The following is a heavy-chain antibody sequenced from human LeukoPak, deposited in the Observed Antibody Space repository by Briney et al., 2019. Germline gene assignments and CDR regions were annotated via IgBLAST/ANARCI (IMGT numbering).Heavy chain of an antibody. D-gene: IGHD3-3*01. V-gene: IGHV3-21*01. CDR3: AREPHWSGCGIYYGMDV. Sequence: GGSLRLSCAASGFTFSSYSMNWVRQAPGKGLEWVSSISSSSSYIYYADSVKGRFTISRDNAKNSLYLQMNSLRAEDTAVYYCAREPHWSGCGIYYGMDVWGQGTTVTVSS. CDR2: ISSSSSYI. CDR1: GFTFSSYS. J-gene: IGHJ6*02.